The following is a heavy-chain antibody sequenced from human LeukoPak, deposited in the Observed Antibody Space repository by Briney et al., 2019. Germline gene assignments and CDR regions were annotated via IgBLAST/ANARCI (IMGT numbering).Heavy chain of an antibody. D-gene: IGHD3-3*01. CDR1: GYTFTGYY. J-gene: IGHJ5*02. CDR2: INPNSGGT. V-gene: IGHV1-2*02. Sequence: ASVKVSCKASGYTFTGYYMHWVRRAPGQGLEWMGWINPNSGGTNYAQKFRGRVTMTRDTSISTAYMELSRLRSDDTAVYYCARGGYDFWSGYSPYNWFDPWGQGTLVTVSS. CDR3: ARGGYDFWSGYSPYNWFDP.